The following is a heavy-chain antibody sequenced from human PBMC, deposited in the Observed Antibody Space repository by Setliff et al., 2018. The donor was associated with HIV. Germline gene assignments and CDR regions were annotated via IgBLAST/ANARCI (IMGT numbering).Heavy chain of an antibody. CDR1: GGSFSGYY. CDR2: IIHSGGT. V-gene: IGHV4-34*12. J-gene: IGHJ4*02. D-gene: IGHD5-12*01. CDR3: ARRSGYAEDY. Sequence: SETLSLTCAVYGGSFSGYYWNWIRQPPGKGLEWIGEIIHSGGTNYNPSLKSRVTISVDTSKNRSSLKLSSVTAADTAVYYCARRSGYAEDYWGQGTLVTVSS.